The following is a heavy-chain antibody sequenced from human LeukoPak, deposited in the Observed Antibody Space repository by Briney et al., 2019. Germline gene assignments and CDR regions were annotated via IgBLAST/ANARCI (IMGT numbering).Heavy chain of an antibody. CDR2: IYHSGST. J-gene: IGHJ4*02. Sequence: SETLSLTCAVSGGSISSHSWWSWVRQPPGRGLEWIGEIYHSGSTNYNPSLKSRVTISVDTSKNQFSLKLNSVTATDTAVYYCARHYGPWGQGTLVTVSS. D-gene: IGHD3-16*01. V-gene: IGHV4-4*02. CDR1: GGSISSHSW. CDR3: ARHYGP.